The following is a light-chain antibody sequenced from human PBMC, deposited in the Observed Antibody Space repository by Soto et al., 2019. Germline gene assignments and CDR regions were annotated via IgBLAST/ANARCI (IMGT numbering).Light chain of an antibody. Sequence: QSVLAQPPSASGTPGQRVTISCSGSSSNIGTNYVYWYQQLPGTAPKPLIYRDNQRPSGVPDRFSGSKSGTSATPAISGPRSEDEADYYCAAWDDSLSAVVFGGGTKLTVL. CDR1: SSNIGTNY. CDR3: AAWDDSLSAVV. V-gene: IGLV1-47*01. CDR2: RDN. J-gene: IGLJ2*01.